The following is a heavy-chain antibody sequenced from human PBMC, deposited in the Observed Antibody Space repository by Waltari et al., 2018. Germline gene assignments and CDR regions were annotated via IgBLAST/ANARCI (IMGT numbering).Heavy chain of an antibody. CDR2: MNPNSGTT. J-gene: IGHJ4*02. CDR1: GYTFTSYD. V-gene: IGHV1-8*03. CDR3: AKVATYSSNDY. Sequence: QVQLVQSGAEVKKPGASVKGSCKASGYTFTSYDINWVRQATGQGHEWMGWMNPNSGTTGYAPQFQGRVTITRNTTISTAYMELNSLRAEDTAVYYCAKVATYSSNDYWGQGTLVTVSS. D-gene: IGHD6-13*01.